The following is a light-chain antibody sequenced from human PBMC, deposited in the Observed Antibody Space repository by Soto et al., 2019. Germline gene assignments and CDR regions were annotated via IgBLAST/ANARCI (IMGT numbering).Light chain of an antibody. V-gene: IGKV2-28*01. CDR2: LGS. CDR1: QSLQHSNGYNY. J-gene: IGKJ1*01. Sequence: DIVMPQSPLSLPVTPGEPASISCRSSQSLQHSNGYNYLDWYLQKPGQSPQLLIYLGSSQAAGGRDMLSGGGSGTDFTLKSSRVEAEDVGVYSCMQARHSPWTFGQGTQVEI. CDR3: MQARHSPWT.